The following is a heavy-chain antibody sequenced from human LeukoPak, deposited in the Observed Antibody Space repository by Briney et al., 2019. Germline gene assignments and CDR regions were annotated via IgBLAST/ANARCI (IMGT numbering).Heavy chain of an antibody. Sequence: SGGSLGLSCAASGLPFSSYAMSWVRRAPGKGLGWVSAFSGGGGSTYYADSVKGRFTISRDNAKNSLYLQMNSLRAEDTAVYYCARDPYSGGYWDYYYYYMDLWGQGTTVTISS. CDR3: ARDPYSGGYWDYYYYYMDL. CDR1: GLPFSSYA. V-gene: IGHV3-23*01. D-gene: IGHD1-26*01. CDR2: FSGGGGST. J-gene: IGHJ6*03.